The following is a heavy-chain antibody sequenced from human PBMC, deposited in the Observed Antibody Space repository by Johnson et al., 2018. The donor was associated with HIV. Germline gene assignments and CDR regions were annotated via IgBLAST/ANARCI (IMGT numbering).Heavy chain of an antibody. V-gene: IGHV3-30*14. CDR3: ALVGAHDAFDI. Sequence: QVQLVESGGGVVQPGRSLRLSCAASGFTFSSYAMHWVRQAPGKGLEWVAVISYDGSNKYYADSVKGRFTISRDNSKNTLYLQMNSLRAEDTAVYYCALVGAHDAFDIWGQGTMVTVSS. CDR1: GFTFSSYA. D-gene: IGHD1-26*01. J-gene: IGHJ3*02. CDR2: ISYDGSNK.